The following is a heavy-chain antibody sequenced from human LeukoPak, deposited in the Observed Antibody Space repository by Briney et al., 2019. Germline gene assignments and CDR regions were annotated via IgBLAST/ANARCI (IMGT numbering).Heavy chain of an antibody. CDR1: GFTFSRYG. J-gene: IGHJ2*01. D-gene: IGHD3-16*01. CDR3: ARDIYGYFDL. V-gene: IGHV3-33*07. Sequence: GGSLRLSCVASGFTFSRYGMYWVRQAPGKGLEWVAFIRDDGGEKYHADSVKGRFTISRDNSRNMLSLQMNSLRAEDTAVYYCARDIYGYFDLWGRGTLVTVSS. CDR2: IRDDGGEK.